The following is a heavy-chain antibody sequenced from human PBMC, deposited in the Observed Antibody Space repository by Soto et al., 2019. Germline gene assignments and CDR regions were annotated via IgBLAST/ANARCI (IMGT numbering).Heavy chain of an antibody. J-gene: IGHJ4*02. D-gene: IGHD3-22*01. CDR2: ISYDGSNK. V-gene: IGHV3-30-3*01. CDR1: GFTFSSYA. Sequence: GGSLRLSCAASGFTFSSYAMHWVRQAPGKGLEWVAVISYDGSNKYYADSVKGRFTISRDNSKNTLYLQMNSLRAEDTAVYYCARAGRITMIVVVNQPIDYWGQGT. CDR3: ARAGRITMIVVVNQPIDY.